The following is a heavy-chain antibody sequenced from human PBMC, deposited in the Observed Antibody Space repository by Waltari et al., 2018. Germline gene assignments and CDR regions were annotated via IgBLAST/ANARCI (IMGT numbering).Heavy chain of an antibody. D-gene: IGHD1-26*01. Sequence: QVQLVQSGAEVKKPGASVKVSCKASGYPFTGYYMPWVRPPPGQGLEWMGWINPNSGGTNYAQKFQGRVTMTRDTSISTAYMELSRLRSDDTAVYYCARAPVGATSRVLDYWGQGTLVTVSS. CDR2: INPNSGGT. J-gene: IGHJ4*02. CDR1: GYPFTGYY. V-gene: IGHV1-2*02. CDR3: ARAPVGATSRVLDY.